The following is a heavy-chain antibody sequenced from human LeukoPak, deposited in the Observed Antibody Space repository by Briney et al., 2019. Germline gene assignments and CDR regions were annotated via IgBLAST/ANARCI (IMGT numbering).Heavy chain of an antibody. CDR1: GFTVSSNY. V-gene: IGHV3-66*01. CDR2: IYSGGST. CDR3: AGGGSRRTLFDY. J-gene: IGHJ4*02. Sequence: PGGSLRLSCAASGFTVSSNYMSWVRQAPGKGLEWVSVIYSGGSTYYADSVKGRFTISRDSSKNTLSLQMNGLRAEDTAVYYCAGGGSRRTLFDYWGQGTLVTVSS. D-gene: IGHD1-26*01.